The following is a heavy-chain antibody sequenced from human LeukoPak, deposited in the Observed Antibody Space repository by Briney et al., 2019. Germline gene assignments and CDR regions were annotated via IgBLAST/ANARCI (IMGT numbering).Heavy chain of an antibody. CDR1: GYTFTGNH. V-gene: IGHV1-2*02. Sequence: ASVKVSCKASGYTFTGNHMHWVRQAPGQGLEWMGWINPNSGDTNYAQKFQGRVTMTRDTSISTAYMELSRLRSDDTAVYYCARGPQTGKFDYWGQGTLVTVSS. J-gene: IGHJ4*02. CDR2: INPNSGDT. CDR3: ARGPQTGKFDY.